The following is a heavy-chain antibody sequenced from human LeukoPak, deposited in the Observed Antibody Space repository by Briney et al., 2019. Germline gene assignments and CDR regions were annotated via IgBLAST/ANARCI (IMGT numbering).Heavy chain of an antibody. V-gene: IGHV1-2*06. CDR3: ARDHGYYDILTGYSEYYYYGMDV. J-gene: IGHJ6*02. D-gene: IGHD3-9*01. CDR1: GYTFTCYY. CDR2: INPNSGGT. Sequence: SVQVSCQASGYTFTCYYMHWVRQAPGQGLEWMGRINPNSGGTNYAQKSQGRVTMTRDTSISTAYMELSRLRSDDTAVYYCARDHGYYDILTGYSEYYYYGMDVWGQGTTVTVSS.